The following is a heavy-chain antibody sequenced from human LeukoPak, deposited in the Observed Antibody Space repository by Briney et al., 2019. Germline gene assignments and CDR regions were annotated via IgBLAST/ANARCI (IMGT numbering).Heavy chain of an antibody. CDR1: VFTFRSND. CDR2: VWYDESNK. J-gene: IGHJ3*02. CDR3: AIEDSSGAIDS. D-gene: IGHD3-22*01. V-gene: IGHV3-33*03. Sequence: GGSLRLSCAASVFTFRSNDMLWPRQAPGKGLEWVAVVWYDESNKYYVDSVKGRFTISRDNSKNTLYLQMNSLRVEDTALYYCAIEDSSGAIDSGGQGTMVTVSS.